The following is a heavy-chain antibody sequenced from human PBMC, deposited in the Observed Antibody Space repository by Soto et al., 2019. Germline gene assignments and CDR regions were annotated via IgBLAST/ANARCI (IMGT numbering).Heavy chain of an antibody. Sequence: PGGSLRLSCVASRFTFNTFAMRWVRPYPGKGLEWVSGISGSGGSTFYADSVKGRFTTSRDNSKNTLYLQMSSLRAEDTAVYYCAEGFMGAIFYYGMDVWGQGTTVTVSS. J-gene: IGHJ6*02. CDR1: RFTFNTFA. D-gene: IGHD1-26*01. V-gene: IGHV3-23*01. CDR3: AEGFMGAIFYYGMDV. CDR2: ISGSGGST.